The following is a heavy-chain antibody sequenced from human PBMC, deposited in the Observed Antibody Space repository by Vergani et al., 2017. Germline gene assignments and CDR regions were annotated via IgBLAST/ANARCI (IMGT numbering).Heavy chain of an antibody. CDR3: ARAERWLQLLPFDY. D-gene: IGHD5-24*01. J-gene: IGHJ4*02. CDR2: IRSKAYGQAT. Sequence: EVQLVESGGGLVKPGRSLRLSCTASGFTFGYYAMDWFRQAPGQGLEWVGGIRSKAYGQATIYAASVKGRFTISRDNSKNTLYLQMNSLRAEDTAVYYCARAERWLQLLPFDYWGQGTLVTVSS. V-gene: IGHV3-49*05. CDR1: GFTFGYYA.